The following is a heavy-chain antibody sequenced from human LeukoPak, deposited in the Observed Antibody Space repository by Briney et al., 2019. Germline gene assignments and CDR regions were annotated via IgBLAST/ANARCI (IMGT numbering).Heavy chain of an antibody. Sequence: SETLSLTCTVSGGSISSYSWSWIRQPPGKGLEWIGYIYHSGSTYYNPSLKSRVTISVDRSKNQFSLKLSSVTAADTAVYYCARVGHYYDSSGFDAFDIWGQGTMVTVSS. V-gene: IGHV4-30-2*01. CDR3: ARVGHYYDSSGFDAFDI. CDR1: GGSISSYS. CDR2: IYHSGST. J-gene: IGHJ3*02. D-gene: IGHD3-22*01.